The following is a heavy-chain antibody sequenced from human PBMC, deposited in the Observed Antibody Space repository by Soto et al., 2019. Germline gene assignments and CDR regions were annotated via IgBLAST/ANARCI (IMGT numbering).Heavy chain of an antibody. V-gene: IGHV3-21*01. Sequence: GGSLRLSCAASGFTFSSYSMNWVRQAPGKGLEWVSSISSSSSYIYYADSVKGRFTISRDNAKNSLYLQMNSLRAEDTAVYYCARVRQLVGYFYYYMDVWGKGTTVTVSS. CDR2: ISSSSSYI. D-gene: IGHD6-6*01. J-gene: IGHJ6*03. CDR3: ARVRQLVGYFYYYMDV. CDR1: GFTFSSYS.